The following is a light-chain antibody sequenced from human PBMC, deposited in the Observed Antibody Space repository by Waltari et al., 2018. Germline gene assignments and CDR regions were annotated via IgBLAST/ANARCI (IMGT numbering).Light chain of an antibody. J-gene: IGLJ3*02. Sequence: QSALTQPASVSGSPGQSITISCTGTSSDFGNYDYVSWYQQHPGKAPKLIIYEVSYRPSGVSNRLSGSKSGDTASLTISGLQAEEEADYYCNSYTASSTRVFGGGTKVTVL. CDR1: SSDFGNYDY. V-gene: IGLV2-14*01. CDR3: NSYTASSTRV. CDR2: EVS.